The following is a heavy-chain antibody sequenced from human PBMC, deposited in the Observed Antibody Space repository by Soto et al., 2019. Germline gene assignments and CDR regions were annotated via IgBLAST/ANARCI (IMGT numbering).Heavy chain of an antibody. D-gene: IGHD6-19*01. Sequence: SETLSLTCTVSGVPIRSYFWSWIRQPPGKGLDWIGSTYYTADTKYSPSLESRATISADPSKKQFSLRLSPVTAADTAVYYCARVGRAVAGILWFDPWGQGTLVTVSS. V-gene: IGHV4-59*01. CDR2: TYYTADT. CDR3: ARVGRAVAGILWFDP. CDR1: GVPIRSYF. J-gene: IGHJ5*02.